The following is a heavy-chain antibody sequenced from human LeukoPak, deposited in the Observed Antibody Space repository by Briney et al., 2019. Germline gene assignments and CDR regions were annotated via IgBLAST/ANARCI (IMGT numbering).Heavy chain of an antibody. Sequence: GGSLRLSCAASGFTFSSYGMHWVRQAPGEGLEWVAVIWYDGSNKYYADSVKGRFTISRDNSKNTLYLQMNSLRAEDTAVYYCAREEIAFVIWGQGTMVTVSS. CDR3: AREEIAFVI. CDR1: GFTFSSYG. V-gene: IGHV3-33*01. CDR2: IWYDGSNK. J-gene: IGHJ3*02.